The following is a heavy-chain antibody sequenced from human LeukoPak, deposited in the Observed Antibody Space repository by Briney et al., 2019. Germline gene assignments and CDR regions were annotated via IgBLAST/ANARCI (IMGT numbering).Heavy chain of an antibody. D-gene: IGHD3-22*01. Sequence: SETLSLTCTVSGGSISSYYWSWIRQPPGKGLEWIGYIYYSGSTSYDPSLNSRVTISVDTSKNQFSLKLSSVTAVDTAVYYCARDRNYYDSSGSPTGFDYWGQGTLVTVSS. CDR1: GGSISSYY. J-gene: IGHJ4*02. V-gene: IGHV4-59*01. CDR2: IYYSGST. CDR3: ARDRNYYDSSGSPTGFDY.